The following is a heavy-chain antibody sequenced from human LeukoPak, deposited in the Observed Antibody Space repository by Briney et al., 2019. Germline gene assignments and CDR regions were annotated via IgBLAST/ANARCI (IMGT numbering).Heavy chain of an antibody. CDR1: GFTFSSYW. Sequence: GGSLRLSCAASGFTFSSYWMSWVRQAPGKGLEWVANIKQDGSEKYCMDSVKGRFTISRDNAKNSLYLQMNSLRAEDTAVYYCARRPRDFWSGFQYYFDYWGQGTLVTVSS. D-gene: IGHD3-3*01. V-gene: IGHV3-7*03. J-gene: IGHJ4*02. CDR2: IKQDGSEK. CDR3: ARRPRDFWSGFQYYFDY.